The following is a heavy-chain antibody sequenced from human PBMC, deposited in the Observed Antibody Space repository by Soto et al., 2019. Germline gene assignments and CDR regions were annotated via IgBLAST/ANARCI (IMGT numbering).Heavy chain of an antibody. CDR3: ASGVVVPAAIRPYYYGMDV. Sequence: SETLSLTRTVAGGSISSGGYYWRWIRQHPGKGLGWIGYIYYSGSTYYNPSLKSRVTLSVDTSKTQFSLKLSPVTAADTAVYYCASGVVVPAAIRPYYYGMDVWGQGTTVTVSS. CDR1: GGSISSGGYY. J-gene: IGHJ6*02. CDR2: IYYSGST. V-gene: IGHV4-31*03. D-gene: IGHD2-2*02.